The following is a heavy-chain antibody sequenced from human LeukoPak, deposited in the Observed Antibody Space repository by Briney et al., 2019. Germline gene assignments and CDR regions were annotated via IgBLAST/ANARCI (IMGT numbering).Heavy chain of an antibody. CDR2: VNSSGKS. V-gene: IGHV4-4*07. CDR1: GGSMNFYC. CDR3: AKDHCDSTTCRTYWFDP. J-gene: IGHJ5*02. D-gene: IGHD2/OR15-2a*01. Sequence: SETLSLTCTVSGGSMNFYCWSWIRQPAGKGLEWIGRVNSSGKSNYNPSLKSRVTLSVDTSKNQFSLKASSVTAADTAVYYCAKDHCDSTTCRTYWFDPWGQGTLVTVSS.